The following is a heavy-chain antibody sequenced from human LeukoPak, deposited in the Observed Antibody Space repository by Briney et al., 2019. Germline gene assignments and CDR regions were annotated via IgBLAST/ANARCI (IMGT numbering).Heavy chain of an antibody. D-gene: IGHD1-26*01. CDR3: ARGGRGGAFDI. CDR1: GFTFSSYW. V-gene: IGHV3-74*01. J-gene: IGHJ3*02. Sequence: GGSLRLSCAASGFTFSSYWMHWVRQGPGKGLVWVSRIYSDGSRTTYADSVKGRVTISGDNAKNTLYIQMNRLRAEDTAVYYCARGGRGGAFDIWGQGTMVTVSS. CDR2: IYSDGSRT.